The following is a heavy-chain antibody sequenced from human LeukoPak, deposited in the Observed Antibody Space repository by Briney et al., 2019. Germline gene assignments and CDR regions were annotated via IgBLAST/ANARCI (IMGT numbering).Heavy chain of an antibody. CDR1: GYTFTNYG. V-gene: IGHV1-18*01. CDR3: ARDLKRFLEWLLPDYYYYYMDV. D-gene: IGHD3-3*01. J-gene: IGHJ6*03. CDR2: ISAYNGNT. Sequence: EASVKVSCKASGYTFTNYGISWVRQAPGQGLEWMGWISAYNGNTNYAQKLQGRVTMTTDTSTSTAYMELRSLRSDDTAVYYCARDLKRFLEWLLPDYYYYYMDVWGKGTTVTVSS.